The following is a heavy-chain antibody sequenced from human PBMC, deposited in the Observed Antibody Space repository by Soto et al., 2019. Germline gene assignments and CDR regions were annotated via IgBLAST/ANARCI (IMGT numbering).Heavy chain of an antibody. CDR1: GFTFSNAW. CDR2: IKSKTDGGTT. CDR3: TTTYYYDSSGYYQGWY. J-gene: IGHJ4*02. V-gene: IGHV3-15*01. D-gene: IGHD3-22*01. Sequence: VGSLRLSCAASGFTFSNAWMSWVRQAPGKGLEWVGRIKSKTDGGTTDYAAPVKGRFTISRDDSKNTLYLQMNSLKTEDTAVYYCTTTYYYDSSGYYQGWYWGQGTLVTVSS.